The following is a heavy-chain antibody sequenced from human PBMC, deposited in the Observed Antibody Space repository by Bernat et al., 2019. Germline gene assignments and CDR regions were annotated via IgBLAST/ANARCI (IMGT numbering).Heavy chain of an antibody. D-gene: IGHD3-3*01. CDR1: GFTVSSNY. CDR2: IYTDGST. J-gene: IGHJ6*03. Sequence: EVQLVESGGGLIQPGGSLRLSCAASGFTVSSNYMSWVRQAPGKGLEWVSVIYTDGSTSYADSVKGRFSISRDNSKNTLYLQMNSLRDEDTAVYYCARHQKTVEWLIYGGDYYYYYMDVWGKGTTVTVSS. V-gene: IGHV3-53*01. CDR3: ARHQKTVEWLIYGGDYYYYYMDV.